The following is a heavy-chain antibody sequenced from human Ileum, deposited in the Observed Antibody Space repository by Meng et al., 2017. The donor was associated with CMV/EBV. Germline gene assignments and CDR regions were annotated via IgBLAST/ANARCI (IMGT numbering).Heavy chain of an antibody. Sequence: QGGLQEWGPGLVKPSETLSLPCTVSGGSMSSYYWSWIRQPAGKGLEWIGRIYTSGSSNYNSSLKSRVTMSVDTSKNQFSMKLNSVTAADTAVYYCAREGPTDWGRALDYWGQGTLVTVSS. CDR3: AREGPTDWGRALDY. V-gene: IGHV4-4*07. CDR2: IYTSGSS. J-gene: IGHJ4*02. D-gene: IGHD7-27*01. CDR1: GGSMSSYY.